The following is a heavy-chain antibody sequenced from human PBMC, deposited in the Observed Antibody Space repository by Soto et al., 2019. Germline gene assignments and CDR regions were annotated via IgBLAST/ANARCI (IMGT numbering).Heavy chain of an antibody. CDR1: GGTFSSYA. J-gene: IGHJ5*02. Sequence: SVKVSCKASGGTFSSYAISWVRQAPGQGLEWMGGIIPIFGTANYAQKFQGRVTITADESTSTAYMELSSLRSEDTAVYYCARGTRLGYCSGGSCYWFDPWGQGTLVTVSS. CDR2: IIPIFGTA. V-gene: IGHV1-69*13. D-gene: IGHD2-15*01. CDR3: ARGTRLGYCSGGSCYWFDP.